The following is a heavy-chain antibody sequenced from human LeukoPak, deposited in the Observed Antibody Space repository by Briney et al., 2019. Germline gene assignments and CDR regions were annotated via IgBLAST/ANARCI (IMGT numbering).Heavy chain of an antibody. J-gene: IGHJ6*03. CDR2: INPSGGST. CDR1: GYTFTSYY. V-gene: IGHV1-46*01. CDR3: ARVTYYYDSSGYYRGYYYYYYMDV. D-gene: IGHD3-22*01. Sequence: ASVKVSCKASGYTFTSYYMHWVRQAPGQGLEWMGIINPSGGSTSYAQKFQGRVTMTTDTSTSTAYMELRSLRSDDTAVYYCARVTYYYDSSGYYRGYYYYYYMDVWGKGTTVTISS.